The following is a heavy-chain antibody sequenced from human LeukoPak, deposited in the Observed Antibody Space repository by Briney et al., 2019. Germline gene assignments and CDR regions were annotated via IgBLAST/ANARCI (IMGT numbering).Heavy chain of an antibody. Sequence: GGSLRLSCAASGFTFTAFTINWVRQAPGKGLEWVSSISSSSSIHFADSVKGRFTISRDNAKNSVSLQINSLRAEDTALYYCARHRNFVAFDIWGQGTMVTVSS. V-gene: IGHV3-69-1*01. J-gene: IGHJ3*02. D-gene: IGHD1-14*01. CDR1: GFTFTAFT. CDR2: ISSSSSI. CDR3: ARHRNFVAFDI.